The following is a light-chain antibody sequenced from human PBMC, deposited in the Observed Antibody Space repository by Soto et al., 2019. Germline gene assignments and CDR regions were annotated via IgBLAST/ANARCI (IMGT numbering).Light chain of an antibody. CDR3: SSYTSSRNCV. Sequence: QSVLTQPASVSGSPGQSITISCTGTSSDVGGYNYVSWYQQHPGKAPKLMIYEVSNRPSGVSNRFSGSKSGNTASLTISGLQAEDEADYYCSSYTSSRNCVFGGGTNLTVL. J-gene: IGLJ2*01. CDR1: SSDVGGYNY. CDR2: EVS. V-gene: IGLV2-14*01.